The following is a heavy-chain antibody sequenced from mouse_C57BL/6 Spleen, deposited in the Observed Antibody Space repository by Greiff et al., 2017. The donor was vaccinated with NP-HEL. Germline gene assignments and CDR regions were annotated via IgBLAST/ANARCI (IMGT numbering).Heavy chain of an antibody. CDR2: IDPSDSET. V-gene: IGHV1-52*01. CDR3: ARSEDYYGSSYGFAY. Sequence: QVQLQQPGAELVRPGSSVKLSCKASGYTFTSYWMHWVKQRPIQGLEWIGNIDPSDSETHYNQKFKDKATLTVDKSSSTAYMQLSSLTSEDSAVYYCARSEDYYGSSYGFAYWGQGTLVTVSA. CDR1: GYTFTSYW. D-gene: IGHD1-1*01. J-gene: IGHJ3*01.